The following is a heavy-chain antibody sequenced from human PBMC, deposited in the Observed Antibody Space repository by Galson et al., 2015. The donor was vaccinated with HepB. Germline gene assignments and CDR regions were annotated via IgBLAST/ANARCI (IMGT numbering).Heavy chain of an antibody. CDR1: GYTFNNYG. CDR3: ARGGRNSGNYPSSAYDI. D-gene: IGHD1-26*01. J-gene: IGHJ3*02. V-gene: IGHV1-18*04. CDR2: ISVYNGNT. Sequence: QSGAEMKKPGASVKVSYKASGYTFNNYGISWVRQAPGQGLEWMGWISVYNGNTNYAQKLQGRVTMTTDTSTSTAYMELRSLRSDDTAVYYCARGGRNSGNYPSSAYDIWGQGTMVTVSA.